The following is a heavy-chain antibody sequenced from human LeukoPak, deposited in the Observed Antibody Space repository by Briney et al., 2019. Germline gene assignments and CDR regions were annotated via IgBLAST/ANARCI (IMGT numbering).Heavy chain of an antibody. CDR1: GFTFSNYA. Sequence: SGESLRLSCAASGFTFSNYAMHWVRQATGKGLEWVSAIGTAGDTYYQGSVRGRFTMSRENAKNSLYLQMNTLTARYTAECYGARGADTHFDYWGQGILVTVSS. CDR2: IGTAGDT. J-gene: IGHJ4*02. V-gene: IGHV3-13*04. D-gene: IGHD2-15*01. CDR3: ARGADTHFDY.